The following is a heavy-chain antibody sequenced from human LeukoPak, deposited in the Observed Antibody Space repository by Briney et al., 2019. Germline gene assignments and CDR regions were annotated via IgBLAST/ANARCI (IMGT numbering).Heavy chain of an antibody. CDR1: GGSISSGDYY. CDR2: IYYSGST. V-gene: IGHV4-31*03. Sequence: SQTLSLTCTVSGGSISSGDYYWSWIRQHPGKGLEWIGYIYYSGSTYYNPSLKSRVTISVDTSKNQFSLKLSSVTAADTAVYYCAAYIAAAGNFDYWGQGTLVTVSS. D-gene: IGHD6-13*01. J-gene: IGHJ4*02. CDR3: AAYIAAAGNFDY.